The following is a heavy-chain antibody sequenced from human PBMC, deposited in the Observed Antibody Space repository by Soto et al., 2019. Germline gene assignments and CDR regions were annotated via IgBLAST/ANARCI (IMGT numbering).Heavy chain of an antibody. D-gene: IGHD3-10*01. CDR1: GFTFSNYW. J-gene: IGHJ4*02. V-gene: IGHV3-74*01. Sequence: LRLSCGASGFTFSNYWMHWVRQAPGEGLVWVSRINGDGSFTRFADSVKGRFTISRDNAKNTLYLQMNSLRVDDTAVYYCARVGGGSGNFDYWGQGTLVTVSS. CDR2: INGDGSFT. CDR3: ARVGGGSGNFDY.